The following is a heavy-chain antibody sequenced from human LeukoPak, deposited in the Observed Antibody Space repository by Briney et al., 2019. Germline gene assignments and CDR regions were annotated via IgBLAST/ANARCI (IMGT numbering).Heavy chain of an antibody. CDR2: IRYDGSNK. CDR3: ARGVDVWGSYRQYYFDY. CDR1: GFTFSGSG. V-gene: IGHV3-30*02. J-gene: IGHJ4*02. Sequence: GGSLRLSCAASGFTFSGSGMHWVRQAPGKGLEWVTFIRYDGSNKYYTDSVKGRFTISRDNSKNTLYLQMDSLRAEDTAVYYCARGVDVWGSYRQYYFDYWGQGTLVTVSS. D-gene: IGHD3-16*02.